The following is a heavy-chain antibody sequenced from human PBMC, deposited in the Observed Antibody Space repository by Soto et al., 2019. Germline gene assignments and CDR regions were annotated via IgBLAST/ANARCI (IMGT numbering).Heavy chain of an antibody. CDR3: ARDRDKDMITFGGVIFDGPGFDP. CDR1: GFTFSSYG. V-gene: IGHV3-33*01. J-gene: IGHJ5*02. D-gene: IGHD3-16*01. CDR2: IWYDGSNK. Sequence: GGSLRLSCAASGFTFSSYGMHWVRQAPGKGLEWVAVIWYDGSNKYYADSVKGRFTISRDNSKNTLYLQMNSLRAEDTAVYYCARDRDKDMITFGGVIFDGPGFDPWGQGTLVTVSS.